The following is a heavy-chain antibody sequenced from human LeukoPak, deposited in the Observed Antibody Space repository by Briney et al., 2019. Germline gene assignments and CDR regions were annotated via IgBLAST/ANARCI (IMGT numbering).Heavy chain of an antibody. CDR3: AAIRDGY. J-gene: IGHJ4*02. Sequence: SETLSLICAVYGGSFRGYYWSWIRQPPGKGLEWIGEINHSGSTNYNPSLKSRVTISVDTSKNQFSLKLSSVTAADTAVYYCAAIRDGYWGQGTLVTVSS. V-gene: IGHV4-34*01. D-gene: IGHD2-2*01. CDR2: INHSGST. CDR1: GGSFRGYY.